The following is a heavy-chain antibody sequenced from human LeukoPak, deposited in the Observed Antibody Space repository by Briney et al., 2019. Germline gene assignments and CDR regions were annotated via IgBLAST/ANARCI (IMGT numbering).Heavy chain of an antibody. J-gene: IGHJ5*02. D-gene: IGHD3-16*02. CDR2: IYSGGST. CDR1: GFTFSSYS. CDR3: ASQPRNYDYVWGSYRFYWFDP. Sequence: GGSLRLSCAASGFTFSSYSMNWVRQAPGKGLEWVSVIYSGGSTYYADSVKGRFTISRDNSKNTLYLQMNSLRAEDTAVYYCASQPRNYDYVWGSYRFYWFDPWGQGTLVTVSS. V-gene: IGHV3-66*01.